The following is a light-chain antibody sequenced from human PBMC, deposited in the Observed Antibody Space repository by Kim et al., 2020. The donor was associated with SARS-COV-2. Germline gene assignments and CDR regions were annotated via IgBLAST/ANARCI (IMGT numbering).Light chain of an antibody. CDR1: NIQTKN. J-gene: IGLJ3*02. V-gene: IGLV3-9*01. Sequence: VALGQTARLTCGENNIQTKNVHWYRQKPGQAPVLVMYKASKRPSGIPERFSGSNSGNTATLTITRAQAGDEADYYCQVWDSGTWVFGGGTQLTVL. CDR3: QVWDSGTWV. CDR2: KAS.